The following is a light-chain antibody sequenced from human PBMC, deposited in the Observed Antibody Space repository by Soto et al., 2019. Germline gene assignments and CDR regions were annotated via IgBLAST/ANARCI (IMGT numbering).Light chain of an antibody. CDR2: DVS. CDR1: SSDVGGYNY. V-gene: IGLV2-14*01. Sequence: QSALTQPASVSGSPGQSITISCSGTSSDVGGYNYVSWYQQHPGKAPKLMIYDVSNRPSGVSYRFSGSKSGNTASLTISGLQAEDEADYYCSSYTSSSTYVVFGGGTKFTVL. CDR3: SSYTSSSTYVV. J-gene: IGLJ2*01.